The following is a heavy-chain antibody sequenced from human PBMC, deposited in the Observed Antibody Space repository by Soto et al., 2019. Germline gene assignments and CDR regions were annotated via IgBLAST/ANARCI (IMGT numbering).Heavy chain of an antibody. CDR2: IRSKAYGGTT. CDR3: TRSTDFWSGYGY. V-gene: IGHV3-49*04. CDR1: GFTFGDYA. J-gene: IGHJ4*02. Sequence: AGGSLRLSCTASGFTFGDYAMSWVRQAPGKGLEWVGFIRSKAYGGTTEYAASVKGRFTISRDDSKSIAYLQMNSLKTEDTAVYYCTRSTDFWSGYGYWGQGTLVTVSS. D-gene: IGHD3-3*01.